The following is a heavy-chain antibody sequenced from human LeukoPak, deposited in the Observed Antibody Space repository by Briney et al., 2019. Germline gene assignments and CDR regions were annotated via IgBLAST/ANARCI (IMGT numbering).Heavy chain of an antibody. D-gene: IGHD2-15*01. CDR1: GFTFSSYS. Sequence: GGSLRLSCVASGFTFSSYSMNWVRQAPGKGLEWVSSISSSSSYIYYADSVKGRFTISRDNAKNSLYLQMNSLRAEDTAVYYCARGYCSGGSCFLGAFDYWGQGTLVTVSS. V-gene: IGHV3-21*01. CDR2: ISSSSSYI. J-gene: IGHJ4*02. CDR3: ARGYCSGGSCFLGAFDY.